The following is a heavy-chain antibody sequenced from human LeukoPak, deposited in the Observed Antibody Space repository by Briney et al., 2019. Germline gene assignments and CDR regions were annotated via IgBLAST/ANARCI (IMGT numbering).Heavy chain of an antibody. CDR3: AREGAAMVPFDY. CDR1: GFTFSSYE. J-gene: IGHJ4*02. V-gene: IGHV3-48*03. D-gene: IGHD5-18*01. Sequence: PGGSLRLSCAASGFTFSSYEMNWVRQAPGKGLEWVSYISSSGSTIYYADSVKGRFTISRDNAKNSLYLQMNSLRAEDTAVFYCAREGAAMVPFDYWGQGTLVAVSS. CDR2: ISSSGSTI.